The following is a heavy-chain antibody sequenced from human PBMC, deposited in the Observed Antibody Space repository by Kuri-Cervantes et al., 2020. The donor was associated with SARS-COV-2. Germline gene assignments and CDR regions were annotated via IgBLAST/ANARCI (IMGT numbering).Heavy chain of an antibody. J-gene: IGHJ2*01. Sequence: LRLSCGVSGVSVTREGYSWNWVRQLPGKGLEWIGSISGDTSYNPSLDSRVTISLDTSRNQFSLNLRSVTAADTAVYYCARGRRDYQLLVEDSWYFNHWGRGTLVTVSS. D-gene: IGHD2-2*01. V-gene: IGHV4-30-2*01. CDR2: ISGDT. CDR3: ARGRRDYQLLVEDSWYFNH. CDR1: GVSVTREGYS.